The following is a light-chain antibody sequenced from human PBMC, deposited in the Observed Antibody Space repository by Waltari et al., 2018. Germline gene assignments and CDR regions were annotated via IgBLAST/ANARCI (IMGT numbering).Light chain of an antibody. CDR1: QSISTD. CDR3: QQYNNWPGT. CDR2: AAS. V-gene: IGKV3-15*01. J-gene: IGKJ1*01. Sequence: EIVMTQSPATLSVSPGERATLSRRASQSISTDLAWYQQKPGQAPRLLIYAASTRATGIPASFSGSGSGTDFTLTISSLQSEDFAVYYCQQYNNWPGTFGQGTKVEIK.